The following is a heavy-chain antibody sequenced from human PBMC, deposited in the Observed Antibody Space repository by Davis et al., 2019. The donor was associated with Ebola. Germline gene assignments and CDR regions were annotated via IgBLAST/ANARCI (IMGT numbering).Heavy chain of an antibody. Sequence: MPSETLSLTCIVSGGSISSSSYYWGWIRQPPGKGLEWIGSIYYSGSTYYNPSLKSRVTISVDTSKNQFSLKLSSVTAADTAVYYCALSGGTYCSGGSCSLDYWGQGTLVTVSS. CDR1: GGSISSSSYY. J-gene: IGHJ4*02. D-gene: IGHD2-15*01. CDR2: IYYSGST. V-gene: IGHV4-39*01. CDR3: ALSGGTYCSGGSCSLDY.